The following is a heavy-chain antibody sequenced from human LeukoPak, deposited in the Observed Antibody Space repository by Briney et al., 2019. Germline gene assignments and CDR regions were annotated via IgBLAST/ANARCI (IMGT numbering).Heavy chain of an antibody. D-gene: IGHD2-2*01. CDR2: VSYDGSNK. CDR1: GFTFSSYA. V-gene: IGHV3-30-3*01. CDR3: ARVRCSSAACNFAAMDV. J-gene: IGHJ6*02. Sequence: GRSLRRSCATSGFTFSSYAMHWVRQAPGKGLEWVAVVSYDGSNKFYADSVKGRFTISRDNSKNTLYLQMNSLRAEDTAVYFCARVRCSSAACNFAAMDVWGQGTTVTVSS.